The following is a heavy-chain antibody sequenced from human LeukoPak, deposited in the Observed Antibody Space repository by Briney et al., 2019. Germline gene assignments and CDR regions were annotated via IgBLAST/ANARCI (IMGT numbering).Heavy chain of an antibody. J-gene: IGHJ4*02. V-gene: IGHV3-48*04. Sequence: GGSLRLSCAASGFTFSSYSMNWVRQAPGKGLEWVSYISSSSSTIYYADSVKGRFTISRDNAKNSLYLQMNSLRAEDTAVYYCARDRASGLLWFGELGYWGQGTLVTVSS. CDR2: ISSSSSTI. CDR1: GFTFSSYS. D-gene: IGHD3-10*01. CDR3: ARDRASGLLWFGELGY.